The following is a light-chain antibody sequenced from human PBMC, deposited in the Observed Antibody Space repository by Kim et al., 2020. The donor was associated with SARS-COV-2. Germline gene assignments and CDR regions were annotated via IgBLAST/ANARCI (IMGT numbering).Light chain of an antibody. CDR2: AAS. V-gene: IGKV1-39*01. CDR1: QSISTY. CDR3: QQTYSTPHT. J-gene: IGKJ2*01. Sequence: SASVGDRVTITCRASQSISTYLNWYQQKPGKAPKLLIYAASSLQSGVPSRFSGSGSGTDFTLTISTLQPEDVATYYCQQTYSTPHTFGQGTKLEI.